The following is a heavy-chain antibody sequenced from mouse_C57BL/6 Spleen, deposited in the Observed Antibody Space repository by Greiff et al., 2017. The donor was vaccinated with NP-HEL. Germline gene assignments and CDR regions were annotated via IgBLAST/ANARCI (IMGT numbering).Heavy chain of an antibody. V-gene: IGHV1-82*01. J-gene: IGHJ2*01. CDR3: SRETTVVSPHFDY. D-gene: IGHD1-1*01. CDR2: IYPGDGDT. Sequence: VQLQQSGPELVKPGASVKISCKASGYAFSSSWMNWVKQRPGKGLEWIGRIYPGDGDTNYNGKFKGKATLTADKSSSTAYMQLSSLTAEDSAVYFWSRETTVVSPHFDYWGQGTTLTVSS. CDR1: GYAFSSSW.